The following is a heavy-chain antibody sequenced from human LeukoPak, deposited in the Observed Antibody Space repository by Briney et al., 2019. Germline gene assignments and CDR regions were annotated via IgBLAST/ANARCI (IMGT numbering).Heavy chain of an antibody. D-gene: IGHD5-24*01. CDR1: GFTFNNYG. CDR2: IRYDGSNK. J-gene: IGHJ4*02. Sequence: GGSLRLSCAASGFTFNNYGMHWVRQAPGKGLEWVTFIRYDGSNKYYADSVKGRFTISRDNSKNTLYLQMNSLGPEDTAVYYCAKDGGQRWLPFYNFDCWGQGTLVTVSS. CDR3: AKDGGQRWLPFYNFDC. V-gene: IGHV3-30*02.